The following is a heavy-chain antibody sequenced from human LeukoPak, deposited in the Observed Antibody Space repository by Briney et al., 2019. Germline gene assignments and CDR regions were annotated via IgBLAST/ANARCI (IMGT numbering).Heavy chain of an antibody. J-gene: IGHJ5*02. V-gene: IGHV1-18*01. D-gene: IGHD6-6*01. CDR3: ARQYTSSSVYWLDP. Sequence: ASVKVSCKASGYTFTSYGISWVRQAPGQGLEWMGWISAYNGNTNYAQTLQGRFTMTTDTAKNTAYMELKSLRAEDTAVYYCARQYTSSSVYWLDPWGQGTLVTVSS. CDR1: GYTFTSYG. CDR2: ISAYNGNT.